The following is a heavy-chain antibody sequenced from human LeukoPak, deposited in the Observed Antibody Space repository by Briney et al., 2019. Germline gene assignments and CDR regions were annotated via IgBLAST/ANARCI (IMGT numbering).Heavy chain of an antibody. D-gene: IGHD3-22*01. J-gene: IGHJ2*01. V-gene: IGHV3-48*01. CDR2: ISSSSSTI. Sequence: PGGSLRLSCAASGFTFSSYTMNWVRQAPGKGLEWVSYISSSSSTIYYADSVKGRFTISRDNAKTSLYLQMNSLRAEDTAVYYCARTPGGYYSSGYWYFDLWGRGTLVTVSS. CDR3: ARTPGGYYSSGYWYFDL. CDR1: GFTFSSYT.